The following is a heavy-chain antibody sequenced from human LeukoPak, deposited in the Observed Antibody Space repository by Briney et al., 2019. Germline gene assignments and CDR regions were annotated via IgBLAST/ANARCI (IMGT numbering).Heavy chain of an antibody. CDR1: GFTFSNYA. V-gene: IGHV3-64D*06. D-gene: IGHD6-13*01. J-gene: IGHJ4*02. Sequence: GGSLRLSCSASGFTFSNYAIHWVRQAPGKGLEYVSTISNNGDNTNYAGSVEGRFTISRDNSKNTLYLQMSGLRPEDTAVYYCVKAAGSWYGYFDYWGQGTLVTVSS. CDR3: VKAAGSWYGYFDY. CDR2: ISNNGDNT.